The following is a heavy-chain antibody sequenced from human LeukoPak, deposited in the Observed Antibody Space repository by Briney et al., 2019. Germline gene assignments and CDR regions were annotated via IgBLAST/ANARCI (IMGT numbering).Heavy chain of an antibody. CDR2: IYTSGST. Sequence: PSETLSLTCTVSGGSISNYYWSWIRQPAGKGLEWIGRIYTSGSTNYNPSLKSRVTMSVDTSKNQFSLKLSSVTAADTAVYYCARDAPWSREDTFDIWGQGTMVTVSS. V-gene: IGHV4-4*07. CDR1: GGSISNYY. D-gene: IGHD3-3*01. CDR3: ARDAPWSREDTFDI. J-gene: IGHJ3*02.